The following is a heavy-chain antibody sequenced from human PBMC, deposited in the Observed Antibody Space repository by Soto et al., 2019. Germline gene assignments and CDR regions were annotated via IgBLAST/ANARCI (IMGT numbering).Heavy chain of an antibody. CDR2: IYYSGST. V-gene: IGHV4-31*03. CDR3: ARVSLMATIEEYFQH. Sequence: QVQLQESGPGLVKPSQTLSLTCTVSCGSISSGGYYWSCIRQHPGKGLEWIGCIYYSGSTYYNPSLNSRVTISVDTSKNQFSLKLSSVTAAVTAVYYFARVSLMATIEEYFQHWGQGTLVNVSS. CDR1: CGSISSGGYY. J-gene: IGHJ1*01. D-gene: IGHD5-12*01.